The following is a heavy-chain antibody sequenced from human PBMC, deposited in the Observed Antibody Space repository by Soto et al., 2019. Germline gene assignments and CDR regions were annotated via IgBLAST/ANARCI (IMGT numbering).Heavy chain of an antibody. Sequence: QVQLVESGGGVVQPGGSLRLSCAASGFTFSHCGFHWVRQAPGKGLEWVAVIWYDGTKQYYADSVKGRFTITRDNSKNTLYLGMNSLRAEDTAVYFCARDEGAPRTYYCDYWGQGALVTVSS. CDR2: IWYDGTKQ. CDR3: ARDEGAPRTYYCDY. J-gene: IGHJ4*02. V-gene: IGHV3-33*01. CDR1: GFTFSHCG.